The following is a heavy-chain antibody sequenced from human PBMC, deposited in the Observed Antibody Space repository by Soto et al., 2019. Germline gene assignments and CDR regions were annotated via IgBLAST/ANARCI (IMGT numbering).Heavy chain of an antibody. Sequence: SETLSLTCSVSAGSISNYHWSWIRQPPGKGLEWIGYIFYTGKTNYNPSLKSRVTISLDTSKNQFSLRLDSVTAADTAVYYCARVLEVAGGFDPWGRGTLVTVSS. CDR2: IFYTGKT. J-gene: IGHJ5*02. CDR1: AGSISNYH. D-gene: IGHD2-15*01. V-gene: IGHV4-59*01. CDR3: ARVLEVAGGFDP.